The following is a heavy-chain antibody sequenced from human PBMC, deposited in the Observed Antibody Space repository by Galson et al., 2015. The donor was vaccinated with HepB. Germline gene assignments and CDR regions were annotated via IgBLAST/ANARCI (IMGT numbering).Heavy chain of an antibody. J-gene: IGHJ4*02. CDR1: GFTFSGSA. Sequence: SLRLSCAASGFTFSGSAIHWVRQASGKGPEWVCHIRSKATNYAALYVPSLKVRITISRDDSKKMAYLHMRSLKTDDTAVYYCVRSGDFFGHSSRWGKGTLATVSS. D-gene: IGHD6-13*01. V-gene: IGHV3-73*01. CDR3: VRSGDFFGHSSR. CDR2: IRSKATNYAA.